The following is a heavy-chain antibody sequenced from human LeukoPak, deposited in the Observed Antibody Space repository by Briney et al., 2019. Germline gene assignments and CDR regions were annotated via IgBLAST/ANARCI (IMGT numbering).Heavy chain of an antibody. CDR3: AQRAQLPKRHFDY. D-gene: IGHD2-2*01. J-gene: IGHJ4*02. CDR2: ITDSGGAT. Sequence: GGSLRLSCAASGFTFSRHWMTWVRQAPGKGLEWVSTITDSGGATYHADPVKGRFTISRDNSKNTLYLQMNSLRAEDTAVYYCAQRAQLPKRHFDYWGQGTLVTVSS. V-gene: IGHV3-23*01. CDR1: GFTFSRHW.